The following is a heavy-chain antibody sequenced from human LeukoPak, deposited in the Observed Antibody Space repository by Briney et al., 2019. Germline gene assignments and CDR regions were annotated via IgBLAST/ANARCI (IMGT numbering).Heavy chain of an antibody. CDR2: IYYSGST. D-gene: IGHD5-12*01. V-gene: IGHV4-59*01. CDR1: GGSISSYY. Sequence: PSETLSLTCTVSGGSISSYYWSWIRQPPGKGLEWIGYIYYSGSTNYNPSLKSRVTISVDTSKNQFSLKLSSVTAADTAVYYCARRSESGYSFDNWGQGTLVTVSS. J-gene: IGHJ4*02. CDR3: ARRSESGYSFDN.